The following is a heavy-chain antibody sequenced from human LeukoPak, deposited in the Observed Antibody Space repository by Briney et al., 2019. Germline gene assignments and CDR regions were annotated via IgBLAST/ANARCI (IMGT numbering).Heavy chain of an antibody. CDR2: IYHSGST. CDR3: ARLPDSFYFYMDV. D-gene: IGHD2/OR15-2a*01. V-gene: IGHV4-4*02. CDR1: GGSISSSNW. Sequence: SGTLSLTCAVSGGSISSSNWWSWVRQPPGKGLEWIGEIYHSGSTNYNPSLKSRVTISVDKSKNQFSLKLSSVTAADTAVYYCARLPDSFYFYMDVWGKGTTVTVSS. J-gene: IGHJ6*03.